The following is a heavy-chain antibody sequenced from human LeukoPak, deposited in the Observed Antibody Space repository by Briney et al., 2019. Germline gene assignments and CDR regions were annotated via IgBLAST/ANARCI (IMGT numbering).Heavy chain of an antibody. CDR1: GGSISTSSYY. CDR2: INHSGST. CDR3: ARPMFRGLIIRGFDS. V-gene: IGHV4-39*07. J-gene: IGHJ4*02. D-gene: IGHD3-10*01. Sequence: ASETLSLTCTVSGGSISTSSYYWTWIRQAPGKGLEWIGEINHSGSTNYNPSLKSRFTISVDTSKKQFSLNLSSVTAADTAVYYCARPMFRGLIIRGFDSWGQGTLVTVSS.